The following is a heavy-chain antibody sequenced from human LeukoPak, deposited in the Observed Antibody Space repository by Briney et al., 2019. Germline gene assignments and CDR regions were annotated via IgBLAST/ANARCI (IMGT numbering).Heavy chain of an antibody. Sequence: TPGGSLRLSCAASGFTLSYFDMNWVRQAPGKGLEWVSSISTSSRYIYYKDSVRGRFTISRDDAKNSLHLEMNSLRAEDTAVYYCAGSGSYYDAFDIWGQGTMVTVSS. D-gene: IGHD1-26*01. J-gene: IGHJ3*02. CDR3: AGSGSYYDAFDI. CDR1: GFTLSYFD. V-gene: IGHV3-21*01. CDR2: ISTSSRYI.